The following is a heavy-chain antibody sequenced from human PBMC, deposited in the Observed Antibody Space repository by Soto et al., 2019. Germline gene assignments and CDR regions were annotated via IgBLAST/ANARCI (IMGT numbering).Heavy chain of an antibody. J-gene: IGHJ5*02. Sequence: PSETLSLTCTVSGGSISSGDYYWSWILQPPGKGLEWIGYIYYSGSTYYNPSLKSRVTISVDTSKNQFSLKLSSVTAADTAVYYCARVRLDCTNGVCYPKLYNWFDPWGQGTLVTVSS. CDR1: GGSISSGDYY. CDR3: ARVRLDCTNGVCYPKLYNWFDP. D-gene: IGHD2-8*01. CDR2: IYYSGST. V-gene: IGHV4-30-4*01.